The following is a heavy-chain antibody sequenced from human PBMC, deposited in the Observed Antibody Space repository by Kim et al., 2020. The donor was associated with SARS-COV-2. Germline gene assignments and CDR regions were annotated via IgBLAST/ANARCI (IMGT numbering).Heavy chain of an antibody. V-gene: IGHV3-48*02. D-gene: IGHD3-10*01. J-gene: IGHJ4*02. CDR2: ISSGSSTE. Sequence: GGSLRLSCAASGFTFSHYTMNWVRQAPGKGLEWLSYISSGSSTEYYADSVEGRFIISRDNAKSSLYLQMNSLRHEDTAVYYCVRDVNDYGSRCPEPFDYWGQGTLVPVSS. CDR1: GFTFSHYT. CDR3: VRDVNDYGSRCPEPFDY.